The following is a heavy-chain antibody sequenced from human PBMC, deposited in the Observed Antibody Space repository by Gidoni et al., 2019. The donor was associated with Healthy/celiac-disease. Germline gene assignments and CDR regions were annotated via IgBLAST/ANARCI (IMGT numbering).Heavy chain of an antibody. V-gene: IGHV3-23*01. Sequence: EVQLLESGGGLVQPGGSLRHSCAASGFTCSSYAMSWVRQAPGKGREWVSAISGSGGSTYYADSVKGQFTISRDNSKNTLYLQMISLRAEDTSVYYCAKGDRADYDISSSFDPWGQGTLVTVSS. CDR3: AKGDRADYDISSSFDP. CDR1: GFTCSSYA. CDR2: ISGSGGST. D-gene: IGHD3-9*01. J-gene: IGHJ5*02.